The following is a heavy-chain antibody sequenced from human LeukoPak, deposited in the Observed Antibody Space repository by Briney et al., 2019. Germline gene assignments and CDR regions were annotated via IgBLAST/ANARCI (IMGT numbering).Heavy chain of an antibody. CDR3: AKWHEKLLAFDS. CDR2: IHHTGKN. Sequence: PSETLSLTCTVSGGAISSSGYSWGWIRQPPGKGLEWIGYIHHTGKNWYNPPLQSRVTLSVDTSKSEFSLRLNSVTAADTAVYYCAKWHEKLLAFDSWGQGTLVTVSS. CDR1: GGAISSSGYS. J-gene: IGHJ4*02. D-gene: IGHD1-7*01. V-gene: IGHV4-39*07.